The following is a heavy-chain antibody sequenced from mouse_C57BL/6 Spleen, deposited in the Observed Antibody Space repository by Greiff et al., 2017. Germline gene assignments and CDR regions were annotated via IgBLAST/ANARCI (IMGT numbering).Heavy chain of an antibody. D-gene: IGHD3-2*02. CDR2: IYPGDGDT. CDR3: ARETQATAAMDY. CDR1: GYAFSSYW. V-gene: IGHV1-80*01. Sequence: QVHVKQSGAELVKPGASVKISCKASGYAFSSYWMNWVKQRPGKGLEWIGQIYPGDGDTNYNGKFKGKATLTADKSSSTAYMQLSSLTSEDSAVYFCARETQATAAMDYWGQGTSVTVSS. J-gene: IGHJ4*01.